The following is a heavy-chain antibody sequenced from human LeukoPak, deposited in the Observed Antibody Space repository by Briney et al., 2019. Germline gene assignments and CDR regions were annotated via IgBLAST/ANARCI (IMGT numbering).Heavy chain of an antibody. CDR2: ISGSGGST. Sequence: GGSLRLSCAASGFTFSSYAMSWVRQAPGKGLEWVSAISGSGGSTYYADSVKGRFTISRDNSKNTLYLQMNSLRAEDTAVYYCAKDREEGSSSWYEFGYWGQGTLVTVSS. D-gene: IGHD6-13*01. J-gene: IGHJ4*02. CDR3: AKDREEGSSSWYEFGY. V-gene: IGHV3-23*01. CDR1: GFTFSSYA.